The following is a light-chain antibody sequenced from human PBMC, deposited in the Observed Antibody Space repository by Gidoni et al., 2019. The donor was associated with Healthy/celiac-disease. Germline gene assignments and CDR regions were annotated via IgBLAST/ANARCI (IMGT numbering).Light chain of an antibody. Sequence: DMVMTQSHLPLPVTPGEPASISCRSSQSLLHSNGYNYLDWYLQKPGQSPQLLIYLGSNRASGVPDRFSGSGSGTDFTLKISRVEAEDVGVYYCMQALQTPRTFGQGTKVEIK. CDR1: QSLLHSNGYNY. V-gene: IGKV2-28*01. J-gene: IGKJ1*01. CDR2: LGS. CDR3: MQALQTPRT.